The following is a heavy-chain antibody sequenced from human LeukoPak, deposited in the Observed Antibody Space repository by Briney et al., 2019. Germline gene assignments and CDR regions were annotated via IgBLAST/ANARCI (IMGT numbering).Heavy chain of an antibody. CDR1: GFTFSSYG. J-gene: IGHJ4*02. CDR3: AKDFSISVLRYFDWLLRRGYYFDY. CDR2: IRYDGSNK. D-gene: IGHD3-9*01. V-gene: IGHV3-30*02. Sequence: QSGGSLRLSCAASGFTFSSYGMHWVRQAPGKGLEWVAFIRYDGSNKYYADSVKGRFTISRDNSKNTLYLQMNSLRAEDTAVYYCAKDFSISVLRYFDWLLRRGYYFDYWGQGTLVTVSS.